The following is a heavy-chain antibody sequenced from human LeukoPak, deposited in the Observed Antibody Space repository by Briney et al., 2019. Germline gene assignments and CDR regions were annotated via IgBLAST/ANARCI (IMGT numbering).Heavy chain of an antibody. D-gene: IGHD5-18*01. CDR1: GFTFANYA. V-gene: IGHV3-23*01. Sequence: GGSLRLSCAASGFTFANYAMTWVRQAPGKGMEWVSSISGSGGSTYYAHSVKGRFTISRDNSKNTLCLQMNSLRAEDTAVYYCTPGGYSYGYGGDFDYWGQGTLVTVSS. CDR3: TPGGYSYGYGGDFDY. J-gene: IGHJ4*02. CDR2: ISGSGGST.